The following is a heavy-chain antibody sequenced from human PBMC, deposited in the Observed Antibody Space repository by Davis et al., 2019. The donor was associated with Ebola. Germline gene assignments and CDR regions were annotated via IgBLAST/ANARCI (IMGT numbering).Heavy chain of an antibody. CDR2: LSPSGSTT. Sequence: PGGSLRLPCVASGSTFIDTSMTWVPKAPGKGLEWVSTLSPSGSTTYYADSVKGRSTIPRENSKNTLYLHLNRLGTEDTAVYFCARAVPGKADLDFWGQGTLVTVSS. CDR3: ARAVPGKADLDF. V-gene: IGHV3-23*01. J-gene: IGHJ4*02. D-gene: IGHD6-19*01. CDR1: GSTFIDTS.